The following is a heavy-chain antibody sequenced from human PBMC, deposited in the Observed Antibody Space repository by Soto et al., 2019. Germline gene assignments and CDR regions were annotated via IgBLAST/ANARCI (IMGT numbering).Heavy chain of an antibody. Sequence: QVQLVQSGAEVRKPGASVKVSCNVTGYTFSGHYLHWVRQAPGQGLEWKGWINPKSGGTNYAQKYQDRVTMTADTSVSAASMELTSLRYDDTAVLYCARGRYFSPAYYFDSWGQGTLVTVSS. CDR2: INPKSGGT. J-gene: IGHJ4*02. V-gene: IGHV1-2*02. CDR1: GYTFSGHY. D-gene: IGHD3-10*01. CDR3: ARGRYFSPAYYFDS.